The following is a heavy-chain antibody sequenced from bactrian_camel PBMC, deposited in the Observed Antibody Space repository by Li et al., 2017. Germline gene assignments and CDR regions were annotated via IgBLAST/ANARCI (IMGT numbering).Heavy chain of an antibody. J-gene: IGHJ6*01. CDR3: AAGTRIIVGDYCDGITT. D-gene: IGHD3*01. Sequence: VQLVESGGGSVQVGGSLRLSCKASGDTDSYALGWFRRAPRPGSEREAVAAIDDDGSIYVSPYLKGRFTISQDNAKNIIYLQMSSLTPDDTAMYYCAAGTRIIVGDYCDGITTWGQGTQVTVS. V-gene: IGHV3S67*01. CDR1: GDTDSYA. CDR2: IDDDGSI.